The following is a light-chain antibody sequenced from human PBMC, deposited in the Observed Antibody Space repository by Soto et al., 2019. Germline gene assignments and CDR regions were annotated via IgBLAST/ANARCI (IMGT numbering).Light chain of an antibody. CDR1: QAISSR. J-gene: IGKJ3*01. CDR3: QHYGSSPPFT. CDR2: AAS. Sequence: DIQMTQSPSSVSASLGDRVTITCRASQAISSRLAWYQQKPGKAPKLLIYAASSLQSGVPSRFSGSGSGTDFTLTISRLEPEDFAVYYCQHYGSSPPFTFGPGTKVEIK. V-gene: IGKV1-12*01.